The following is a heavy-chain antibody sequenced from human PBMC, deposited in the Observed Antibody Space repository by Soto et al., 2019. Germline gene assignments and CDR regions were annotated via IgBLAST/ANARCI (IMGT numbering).Heavy chain of an antibody. Sequence: GGSLRLSCAVSGFTVSYNYMNWVRQAPGKGLEWVSVIYRGGDTFYADSVKGRFTISRDNSKNTLYLQMNSLRAEDTAVYYCARGMYGSGSYYIGDAFDMWGQGTMVTVSS. V-gene: IGHV3-53*01. CDR2: IYRGGDT. D-gene: IGHD3-10*01. J-gene: IGHJ3*02. CDR1: GFTVSYNY. CDR3: ARGMYGSGSYYIGDAFDM.